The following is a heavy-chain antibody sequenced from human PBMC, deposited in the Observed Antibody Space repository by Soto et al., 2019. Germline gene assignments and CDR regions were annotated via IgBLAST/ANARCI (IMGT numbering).Heavy chain of an antibody. Sequence: SETLSLTCSASGASISSDNYYWGWIRQTPGKGLEWIGSIYYSGNTSYNPSLKSRLTISVDTSKNHFSLMVDSVTAADTAVYYCARARFQVLYGKPYFDSWGQGTLGTVSS. CDR3: ARARFQVLYGKPYFDS. J-gene: IGHJ4*02. CDR2: IYYSGNT. V-gene: IGHV4-39*07. CDR1: GASISSDNYY. D-gene: IGHD2-2*02.